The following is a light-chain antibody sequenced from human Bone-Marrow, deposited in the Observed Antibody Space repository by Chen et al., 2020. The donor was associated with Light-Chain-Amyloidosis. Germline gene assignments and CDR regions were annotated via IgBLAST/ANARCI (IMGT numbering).Light chain of an antibody. Sequence: SYVLTQPSSVSVAPGQTATIACGGNNIGSTSVYWYQQTPGQAPLLVVYDDSDRPSGIPERLSGSTSGNAATLTISRVEAGDEADYYCQVWDRSSDRPVFGGGTKLTVL. V-gene: IGLV3-21*02. J-gene: IGLJ3*02. CDR1: NIGSTS. CDR2: DDS. CDR3: QVWDRSSDRPV.